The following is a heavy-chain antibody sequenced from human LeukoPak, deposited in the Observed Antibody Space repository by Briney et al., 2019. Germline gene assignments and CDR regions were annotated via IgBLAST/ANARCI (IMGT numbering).Heavy chain of an antibody. CDR3: AREGPYSGSWYFDY. D-gene: IGHD6-13*01. J-gene: IGHJ4*02. Sequence: GGSLRLSCAASGFTFSSYSMNWVRQAPGKGLEWVSFISSSSSYIHYADSVKGRFAISRDNSKNTLYLQMNSLRAEDTAVYYCAREGPYSGSWYFDYWGQGTLVTVSS. CDR1: GFTFSSYS. CDR2: ISSSSSYI. V-gene: IGHV3-21*01.